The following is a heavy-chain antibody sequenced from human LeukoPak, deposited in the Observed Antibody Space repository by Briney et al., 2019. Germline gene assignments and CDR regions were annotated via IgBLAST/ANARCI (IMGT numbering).Heavy chain of an antibody. J-gene: IGHJ3*02. D-gene: IGHD3-10*01. CDR1: GGTFSSYP. Sequence: SVKVSCKASGGTFSSYPISWVRQAPGQGLEWMGGIIPMFDTADFAQKFQDRVTITADTSTSTGYMQLSSLRSEDTAVYYCARARSGPYGSGSLDAFDIWGQGTMVTVSS. CDR2: IIPMFDTA. V-gene: IGHV1-69*06. CDR3: ARARSGPYGSGSLDAFDI.